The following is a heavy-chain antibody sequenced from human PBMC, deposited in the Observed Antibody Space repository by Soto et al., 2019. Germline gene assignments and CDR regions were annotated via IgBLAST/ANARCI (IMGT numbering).Heavy chain of an antibody. Sequence: SGPTLVNPTQTLTLTCTFSGFSLSTSGVGVGWIRQPPGKALEWLALIYWNDDKRYSPSLKSRLTITKDTSKTQVVLTMTNMDPVDTATYYCAPGFHYSYGGYYYCYGMDVWGQGTTVTVSS. CDR3: APGFHYSYGGYYYCYGMDV. CDR1: GFSLSTSGVG. V-gene: IGHV2-5*01. J-gene: IGHJ6*02. CDR2: IYWNDDK. D-gene: IGHD5-18*01.